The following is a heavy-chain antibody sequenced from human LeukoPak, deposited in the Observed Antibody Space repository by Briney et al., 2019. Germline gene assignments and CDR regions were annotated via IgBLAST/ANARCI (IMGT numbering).Heavy chain of an antibody. V-gene: IGHV3-9*01. Sequence: GRSLRLSCAASGFTFDDYAMHRVRQAPGKGLEWVSGISWNSGSIGYADSVKGRFTISRDNAKNSLYLQMNSLRAEDTALYYCAKDRRLRLRGDIFDYWGQGTLVTVSS. D-gene: IGHD5-12*01. CDR3: AKDRRLRLRGDIFDY. J-gene: IGHJ4*02. CDR2: ISWNSGSI. CDR1: GFTFDDYA.